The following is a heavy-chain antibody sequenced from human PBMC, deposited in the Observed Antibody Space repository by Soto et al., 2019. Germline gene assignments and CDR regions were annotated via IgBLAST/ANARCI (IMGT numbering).Heavy chain of an antibody. D-gene: IGHD4-17*01. J-gene: IGHJ4*02. V-gene: IGHV4-31*03. Sequence: QVQLQESGPRLVEPSQTLSLTCSVSGGSISSGGYYWSWIRQHPGKGLEWIGNIYYSGRTYYKRSLKSRTIISVDMTKNHFSLRLRSVTVADTAVYYCARDAGDYGDATFDYWGQGTLVTVSS. CDR2: IYYSGRT. CDR3: ARDAGDYGDATFDY. CDR1: GGSISSGGYY.